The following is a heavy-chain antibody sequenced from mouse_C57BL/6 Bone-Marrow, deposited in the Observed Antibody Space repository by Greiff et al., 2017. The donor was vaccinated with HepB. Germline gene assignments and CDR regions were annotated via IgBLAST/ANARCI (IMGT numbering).Heavy chain of an antibody. V-gene: IGHV1-18*01. CDR1: GYTFTDYN. CDR3: ARRLIYPWYFDV. J-gene: IGHJ1*03. Sequence: VQLQQSGPELVKPGASVKIPCKASGYTFTDYNIDWVKQSHGKSLEWIGDINPNNGGTIYNQKFKGKATLTVDKSSSTAYMELRSLTSEDTAVYYCARRLIYPWYFDVWGTGTTVTVSS. CDR2: INPNNGGT. D-gene: IGHD1-1*01.